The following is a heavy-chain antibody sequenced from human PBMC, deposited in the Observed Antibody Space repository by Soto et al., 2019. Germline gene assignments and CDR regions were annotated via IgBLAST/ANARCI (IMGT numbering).Heavy chain of an antibody. CDR2: IYPGDSDT. V-gene: IGHV5-51*01. D-gene: IGHD6-6*01. CDR3: ARHGRYSSSSCYYYYMDV. Sequence: GESLKISCKGSGYSFTSYWIGWVRQMTGKGLEWMGIIYPGDSDTRYSPSFQGQGTISADKSISTAYLQWSSLKASDTAMYYCARHGRYSSSSCYYYYMDVWGKGTTVTVSS. J-gene: IGHJ6*03. CDR1: GYSFTSYW.